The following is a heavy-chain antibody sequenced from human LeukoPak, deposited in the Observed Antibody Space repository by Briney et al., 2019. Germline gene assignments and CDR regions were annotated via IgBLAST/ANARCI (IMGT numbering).Heavy chain of an antibody. V-gene: IGHV1-8*02. CDR3: ARGGGVLRYFDTPRL. D-gene: IGHD3-9*01. J-gene: IGHJ4*02. Sequence: GASVKVSCKASGYTFTSYDINWVRQATGQGLEWMGWMNPNSGNTGYAQKFQGRVTMTRDTSISTAYMELSRLRSDDTAVYYCARGGGVLRYFDTPRLWGQGTLVTVSS. CDR1: GYTFTSYD. CDR2: MNPNSGNT.